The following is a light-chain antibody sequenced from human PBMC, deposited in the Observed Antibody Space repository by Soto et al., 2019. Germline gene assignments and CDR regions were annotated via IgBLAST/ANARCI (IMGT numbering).Light chain of an antibody. CDR2: GAS. Sequence: VMTQSPATLSVSQGERVTLSCRASQRVSSNLAWYQQKPGQAPRLLIYGASTRATGIPARFSGSGSGTEFTLTISSLQSEDFAVYYCQQYNNWPRTFGQGTKVDI. J-gene: IGKJ1*01. CDR3: QQYNNWPRT. CDR1: QRVSSN. V-gene: IGKV3-15*01.